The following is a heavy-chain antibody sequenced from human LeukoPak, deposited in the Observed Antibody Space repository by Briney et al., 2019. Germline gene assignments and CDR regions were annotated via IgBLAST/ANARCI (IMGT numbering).Heavy chain of an antibody. J-gene: IGHJ4*02. D-gene: IGHD3-16*02. CDR3: ARGRTTYDYVWGSYRPPDY. CDR2: INRRGST. Sequence: SGTLTLTCAVYGGSFSGYYWNWIRQPPGKGLEWIGEINRRGSTNYNPSLKSRVSISVDTSKNQFSLKLSSVTAADTAVYYCARGRTTYDYVWGSYRPPDYWGQGTLVTVSS. V-gene: IGHV4-34*01. CDR1: GGSFSGYY.